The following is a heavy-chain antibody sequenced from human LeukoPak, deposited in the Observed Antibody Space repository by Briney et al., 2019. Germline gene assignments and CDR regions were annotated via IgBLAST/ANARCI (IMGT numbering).Heavy chain of an antibody. V-gene: IGHV1-18*04. CDR1: GYTFTTYT. Sequence: GASVKVSCKTSGYTFTTYTIAWVRQGPGQGLEWIGWISPYNSNTDYTHKLQGRITVTTDTSTSTAYMELRSLRSDDTALYYCARGTRQQLDYWGQGTLVSVSS. J-gene: IGHJ4*02. D-gene: IGHD6-13*01. CDR3: ARGTRQQLDY. CDR2: ISPYNSNT.